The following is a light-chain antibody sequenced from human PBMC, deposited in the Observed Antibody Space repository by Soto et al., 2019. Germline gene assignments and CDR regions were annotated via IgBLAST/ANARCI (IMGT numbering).Light chain of an antibody. V-gene: IGKV1-9*01. CDR2: AAS. J-gene: IGKJ5*01. CDR3: QQLNSYLIT. CDR1: RGISSY. Sequence: DVQLTQSPAFLSATVGDSVPITCRASRGISSYLAWYQQKPGKAPKLLIYAASTLHTGVPSRFSGSGSGTEFTLTISSLQPEDFATYYCQQLNSYLITFGQGTRLAIK.